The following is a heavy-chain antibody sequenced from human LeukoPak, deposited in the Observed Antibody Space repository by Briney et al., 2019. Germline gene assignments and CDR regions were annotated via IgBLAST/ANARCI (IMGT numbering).Heavy chain of an antibody. CDR3: ARGYYGSGSTGDY. Sequence: GGSLRLSCAASGFTFSSYSMNWVRQAPGKGLEWVSSISSSSSSYIYYADSVKGRFTISRDNAKNSLYLQMNSLRAEDTAVYYCARGYYGSGSTGDYWGQGTLVTVSS. CDR1: GFTFSSYS. CDR2: ISSSSSSYI. D-gene: IGHD3-10*01. J-gene: IGHJ4*02. V-gene: IGHV3-21*01.